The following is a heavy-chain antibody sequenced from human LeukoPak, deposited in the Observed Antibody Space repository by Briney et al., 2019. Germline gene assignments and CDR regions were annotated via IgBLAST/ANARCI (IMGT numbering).Heavy chain of an antibody. V-gene: IGHV3-7*03. CDR3: ANGAAAGTPTIGDY. CDR2: IKQDGSEK. CDR1: GFTFSSYW. J-gene: IGHJ4*02. D-gene: IGHD6-13*01. Sequence: GGSLRLSCAASGFTFSSYWMSWVRQAPGKGLEWVANIKQDGSEKYYVDSVKGRFTISRDNSKNTLYLQMNSLRAEDTAVYYCANGAAAGTPTIGDYWGQGTLVTVSS.